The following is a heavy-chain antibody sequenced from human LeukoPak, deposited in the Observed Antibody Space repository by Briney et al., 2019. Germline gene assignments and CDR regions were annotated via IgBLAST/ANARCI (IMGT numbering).Heavy chain of an antibody. V-gene: IGHV3-74*01. CDR1: GFTFSSYW. J-gene: IGHJ4*02. Sequence: PGGSLRLSCAASGFTFSSYWMHWVRQGPGKGLVWVSCINSDGSSTSYADSVKGRFTISRDNAKNTLYLQMNSLRAEDTAVYYCAREHDYSNHFDYWGQGTLVTVSS. D-gene: IGHD4-11*01. CDR2: INSDGSST. CDR3: AREHDYSNHFDY.